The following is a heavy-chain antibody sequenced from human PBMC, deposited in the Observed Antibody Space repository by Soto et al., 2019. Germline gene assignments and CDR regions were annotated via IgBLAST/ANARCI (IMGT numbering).Heavy chain of an antibody. J-gene: IGHJ4*02. V-gene: IGHV1-46*01. D-gene: IGHD2-21*02. CDR2: LNPSGGST. CDR3: ARLLAPYCGGDCFSGFDS. Sequence: QVQLVQSGAEVQEPGASVKVSCKASGYTFTNYYIHWVRQAPGQGLEWMGRLNPSGGSTKYAQKLQGRVTLTRDTSTSTVYMELSSLRSEDTAVYYCARLLAPYCGGDCFSGFDSWGQGTLVTVSS. CDR1: GYTFTNYY.